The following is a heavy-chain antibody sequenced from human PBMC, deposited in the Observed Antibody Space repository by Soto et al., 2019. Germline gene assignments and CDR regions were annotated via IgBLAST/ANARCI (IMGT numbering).Heavy chain of an antibody. Sequence: QVQLVESGGGVVQPGRSLRLSCAASGFTFSSYAMHWVRQAPGKGLEWVAVISYDGSNKYYADSVKGRFTISRDNSKNTLYLQMNSLRAEDTAVYYCARGWDIVATSYYFDYWGQGTLVTVSS. CDR3: ARGWDIVATSYYFDY. D-gene: IGHD5-12*01. V-gene: IGHV3-30-3*01. J-gene: IGHJ4*02. CDR1: GFTFSSYA. CDR2: ISYDGSNK.